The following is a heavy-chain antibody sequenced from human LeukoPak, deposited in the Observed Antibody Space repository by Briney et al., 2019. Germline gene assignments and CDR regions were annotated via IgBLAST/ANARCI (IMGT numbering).Heavy chain of an antibody. D-gene: IGHD6-13*01. CDR3: ARDRPSSWVFDY. CDR2: IWYDGSNK. V-gene: IGHV3-33*01. J-gene: IGHJ4*02. Sequence: GGSLRLSCAASGFTFSSYGMHWVRQAPGKGLEWVAVIWYDGSNKYYADSVKGRFTISRDNSKNTLYLQMNSLRAEDTAVYYRARDRPSSWVFDYWGQGTLVTVSS. CDR1: GFTFSSYG.